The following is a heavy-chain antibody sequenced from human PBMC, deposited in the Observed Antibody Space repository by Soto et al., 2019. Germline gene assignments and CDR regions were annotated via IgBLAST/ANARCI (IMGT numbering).Heavy chain of an antibody. D-gene: IGHD3-16*01. V-gene: IGHV1-18*01. CDR1: GYSFTTYG. CDR2: ISTYNGDT. J-gene: IGHJ6*02. Sequence: QVQLVQSGAEVKKPGASVKVSCKASGYSFTTYGIAWVRQAPGQGLEWMGWISTYNGDTDYAQNLQGRYIMSTDTSTTTAYMQLRSLRSDDTAVYYCAREGTRPYYYFGMDVWGQGTTVSVSS. CDR3: AREGTRPYYYFGMDV.